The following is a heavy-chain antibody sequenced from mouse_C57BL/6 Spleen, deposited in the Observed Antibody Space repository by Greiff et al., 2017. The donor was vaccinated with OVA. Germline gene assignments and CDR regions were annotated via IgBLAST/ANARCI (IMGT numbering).Heavy chain of an antibody. CDR3: ARAPSYYYGSSYFDY. CDR2: IDPSDSYT. Sequence: VQLQQPGAELVRPGTSVKLSCKASGYTFTSYWMHWVKQRPGQGLEWIGVIDPSDSYTNYNQKFKGKATLTVDTSSSTAYMQLSSLTSEDSAVYYCARAPSYYYGSSYFDYWGQGTTLTVSS. CDR1: GYTFTSYW. V-gene: IGHV1-59*01. D-gene: IGHD1-1*01. J-gene: IGHJ2*01.